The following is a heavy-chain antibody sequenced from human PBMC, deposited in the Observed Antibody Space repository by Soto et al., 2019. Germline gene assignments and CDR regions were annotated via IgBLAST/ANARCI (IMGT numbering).Heavy chain of an antibody. D-gene: IGHD1-1*01. CDR3: VRSGDNYNLLDY. CDR1: GFTFSDHN. CDR2: SSNSGSVT. Sequence: PGGSLRLSCAASGFTFSDHNMSWIRQAPGKGLEWIGYSSNSGSVTRYADSVKGRFSISRDNAKNSLYLQINSLRGDDTAIYYCVRSGDNYNLLDYWGQGTPVTVSS. J-gene: IGHJ4*02. V-gene: IGHV3-11*06.